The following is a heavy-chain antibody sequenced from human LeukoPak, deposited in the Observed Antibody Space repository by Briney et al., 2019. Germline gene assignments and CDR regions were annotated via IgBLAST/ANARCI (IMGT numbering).Heavy chain of an antibody. CDR3: AKGGGTYWFDP. V-gene: IGHV4-30-2*06. J-gene: IGHJ5*02. D-gene: IGHD2-15*01. Sequence: SETLSLTCTVSGGSISSGGYYWSWIRQSPGKGLEWIGYIYHSGSTYYNPSLKSRVTISVDRSKNQFSLKLSSVTAADTAVYYCAKGGGTYWFDPWGQGTLVTVSS. CDR1: GGSISSGGYY. CDR2: IYHSGST.